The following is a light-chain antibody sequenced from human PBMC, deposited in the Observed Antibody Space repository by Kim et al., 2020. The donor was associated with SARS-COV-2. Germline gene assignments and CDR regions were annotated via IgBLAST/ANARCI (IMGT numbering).Light chain of an antibody. CDR2: GDN. J-gene: IGLJ3*02. V-gene: IGLV1-47*01. Sequence: GQRVHISCSGSSSNIGKNSVFRFQQLPGPAPKLLIYGDNQRPSGVPDRFSGSKSGTSASLAISGLRSEDEADYYCAAWDDSLSAWVFGGGTKTTVL. CDR1: SSNIGKNS. CDR3: AAWDDSLSAWV.